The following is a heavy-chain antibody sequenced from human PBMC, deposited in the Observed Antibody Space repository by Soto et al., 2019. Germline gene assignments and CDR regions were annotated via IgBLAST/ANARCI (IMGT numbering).Heavy chain of an antibody. CDR1: GFTFNRYW. CDR3: ARIVSGRDYGDSIDY. J-gene: IGHJ4*02. D-gene: IGHD4-17*01. CDR2: IKEDGSEK. Sequence: PGGSLRLSCAVSGFTFNRYWLTCGLQSPVKGLEWVANIKEDGSEKYYVDSVKGRFTTSRDNAKNSLYLQMNSLRAEDTAVYYCARIVSGRDYGDSIDYWGQGTLVTVSS. V-gene: IGHV3-7*03.